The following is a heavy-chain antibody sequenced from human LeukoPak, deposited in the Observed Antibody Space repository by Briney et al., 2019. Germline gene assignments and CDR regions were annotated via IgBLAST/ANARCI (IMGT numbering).Heavy chain of an antibody. Sequence: PSETLSLTFAVSADSFTSHHWSWIRQPPGKGLEWIGYISYIGSNNHNPSLQSRVTISIDTSKNQCSLKLRSVTAADPAVYYCARDLITVTKGFDIWGQGTMVSVSS. J-gene: IGHJ3*02. V-gene: IGHV4-59*11. D-gene: IGHD4-17*01. CDR1: ADSFTSHH. CDR3: ARDLITVTKGFDI. CDR2: ISYIGSN.